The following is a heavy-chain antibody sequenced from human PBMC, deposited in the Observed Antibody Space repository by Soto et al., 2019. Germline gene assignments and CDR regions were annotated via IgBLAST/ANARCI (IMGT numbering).Heavy chain of an antibody. Sequence: SVKVSCKASGGTFSSYAISWVRQAPGQGLEWMGGIIPIFGTANYAQKFQGRVTITADESTSTAYLELSSLRSEDTAVYYCAKDLHIEGVPDGWFDPWGQGTLVTVSS. J-gene: IGHJ5*02. D-gene: IGHD2-2*01. CDR2: IIPIFGTA. V-gene: IGHV1-69*13. CDR1: GGTFSSYA. CDR3: AKDLHIEGVPDGWFDP.